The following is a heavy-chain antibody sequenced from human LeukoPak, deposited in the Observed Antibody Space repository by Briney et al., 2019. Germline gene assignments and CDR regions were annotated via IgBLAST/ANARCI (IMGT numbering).Heavy chain of an antibody. CDR3: ARDVASDCSGGSCQF. Sequence: PSETLSLTCTVSGGSISSYYWSWIRQPPGKGLEWIGYIYHSGSTNYNPSLKSRVTISVDTSKNQFSLKLSSVTAADTAVYYCARDVASDCSGGSCQFWGQGTLVTVSS. CDR1: GGSISSYY. V-gene: IGHV4-59*12. D-gene: IGHD2-15*01. CDR2: IYHSGST. J-gene: IGHJ4*02.